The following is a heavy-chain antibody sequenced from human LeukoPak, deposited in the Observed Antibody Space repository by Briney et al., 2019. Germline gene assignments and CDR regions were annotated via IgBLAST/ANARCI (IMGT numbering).Heavy chain of an antibody. Sequence: KPSQTLSLTCTVSGGSISSGSYYWSWIRQPAGKGLEWIGRIYTSGSTNYNPSLKSRVTISVDTSKNQFSLNLSSVTAADTAVYYCAREGRISSSWYPNWFDPWGQGTLVTVSS. CDR1: GGSISSGSYY. CDR3: AREGRISSSWYPNWFDP. D-gene: IGHD6-13*01. CDR2: IYTSGST. V-gene: IGHV4-61*02. J-gene: IGHJ5*02.